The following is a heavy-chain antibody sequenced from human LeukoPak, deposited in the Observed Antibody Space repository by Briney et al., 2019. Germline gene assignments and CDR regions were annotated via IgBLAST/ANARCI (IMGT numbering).Heavy chain of an antibody. CDR1: GFTFSSYT. D-gene: IGHD6-19*01. V-gene: IGHV3-48*04. J-gene: IGHJ4*02. CDR2: ISSSSNTI. Sequence: PGGSLRLSCAASGFTFSSYTMNWVRQAPGKGLEWVSYISSSSNTIYYADSVKGRFTISRDNAKNSLYLQMNSLRAEDTAVYYCTRASPTSGWYYWGQGTLVTVSS. CDR3: TRASPTSGWYY.